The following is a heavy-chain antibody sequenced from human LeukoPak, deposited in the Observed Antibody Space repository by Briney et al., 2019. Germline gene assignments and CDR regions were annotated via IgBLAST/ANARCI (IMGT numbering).Heavy chain of an antibody. Sequence: GGSLRLSCAASGFTFSSYAMSWVRHAPGKGLERVSAISGSGGSTYYADSVKGRFTISRDNSKNTPYLQMNSLRAEDTAVYYCAKDRYDILTAPYYFDYLGQGTLVTVSS. CDR3: AKDRYDILTAPYYFDY. D-gene: IGHD3-9*01. V-gene: IGHV3-23*01. J-gene: IGHJ4*02. CDR1: GFTFSSYA. CDR2: ISGSGGST.